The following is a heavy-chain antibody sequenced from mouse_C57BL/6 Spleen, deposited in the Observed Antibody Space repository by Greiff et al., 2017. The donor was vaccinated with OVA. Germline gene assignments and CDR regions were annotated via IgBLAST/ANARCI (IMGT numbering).Heavy chain of an antibody. CDR3: ARDEGLLLFAY. Sequence: DVMLVESGGGLVQSGRSLRLSCATSGFTFSDFYMEWVRQAPGKGLEWIAASRNKANDYTTEYSASVKGRFIVSRDTSQSILYLQMNALRAEDTAIYYCARDEGLLLFAYWGQGTLVTVSA. J-gene: IGHJ3*01. CDR2: SRNKANDYTT. CDR1: GFTFSDFY. D-gene: IGHD2-3*01. V-gene: IGHV7-1*01.